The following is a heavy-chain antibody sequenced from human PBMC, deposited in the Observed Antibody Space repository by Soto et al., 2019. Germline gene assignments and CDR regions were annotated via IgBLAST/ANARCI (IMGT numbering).Heavy chain of an antibody. CDR1: GYTFTSYG. V-gene: IGHV1-18*01. CDR2: ISAYNGNT. J-gene: IGHJ4*02. Sequence: ASVKVSCKASGYTFTSYGISWVRQAPGQGLEWMGWISAYNGNTNYAQKLQGRVTMTTDTSTRTVHMEVRSLRSDDTAVYYCANFNGDYSSDYWGQGTLVTVSS. CDR3: ANFNGDYSSDY. D-gene: IGHD4-17*01.